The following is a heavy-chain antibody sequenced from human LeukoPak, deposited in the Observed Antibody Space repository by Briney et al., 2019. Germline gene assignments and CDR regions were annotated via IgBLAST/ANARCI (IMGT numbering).Heavy chain of an antibody. V-gene: IGHV3-23*01. CDR1: GFTLSTYA. CDR3: AKAPVTSCRGAYCYPFDS. J-gene: IGHJ4*02. CDR2: TSSSDAGT. D-gene: IGHD2-21*01. Sequence: GGSLRLSCAASGFTLSTYAMSWVRQTPGKGLEWVAATSSSDAGTYHADSVRGRFTISRDNSKNTLYLQMNSLRAEDAAVYFCAKAPVTSCRGAYCYPFDSWGQGALVTVSS.